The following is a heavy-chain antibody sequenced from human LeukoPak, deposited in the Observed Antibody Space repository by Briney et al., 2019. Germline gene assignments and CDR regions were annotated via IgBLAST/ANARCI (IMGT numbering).Heavy chain of an antibody. J-gene: IGHJ5*02. CDR1: GYTFSSYD. CDR2: ISGYNGST. Sequence: ASVKVSCKASGYTFSSYDVSWARQAPGQGLEWMGWISGYNGSTNYAQKLQGRVTMTTDTSTSTAYMELRSLRSDDTAVYYCARGSVTVRGFDPWGQGTLVTVSS. CDR3: ARGSVTVRGFDP. D-gene: IGHD4-17*01. V-gene: IGHV1-18*01.